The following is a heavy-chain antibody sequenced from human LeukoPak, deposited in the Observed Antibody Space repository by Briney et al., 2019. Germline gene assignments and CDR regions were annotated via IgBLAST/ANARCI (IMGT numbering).Heavy chain of an antibody. V-gene: IGHV3-7*01. CDR3: ARDVSGTGGKDY. D-gene: IGHD1-1*01. CDR1: AFTFSNYA. CDR2: IKQDGSQK. Sequence: GGSLRLSCAASAFTFSNYAMNWVRQAPGKGLEWVANIKQDGSQKYYVDSVKGRFTISRDNAKNSLYLQMNSLRAEDTAVYYCARDVSGTGGKDYWGQGTLVTVSS. J-gene: IGHJ4*02.